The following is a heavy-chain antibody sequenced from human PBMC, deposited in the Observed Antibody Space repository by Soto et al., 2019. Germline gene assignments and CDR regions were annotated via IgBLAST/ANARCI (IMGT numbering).Heavy chain of an antibody. Sequence: QAQLQESGPGLVKPSETLSRTCTVSGGSITNYYCSWFRQPPGKGLEWIGYINYDGYSAYNLSLKRRVTLSMDASKTQFSLMLESVTATDTAVYYCARHGFGPLHGLVDVWGPGTTVIVSS. V-gene: IGHV4-59*08. CDR2: INYDGYS. CDR1: GGSITNYY. D-gene: IGHD3-10*01. CDR3: ARHGFGPLHGLVDV. J-gene: IGHJ6*02.